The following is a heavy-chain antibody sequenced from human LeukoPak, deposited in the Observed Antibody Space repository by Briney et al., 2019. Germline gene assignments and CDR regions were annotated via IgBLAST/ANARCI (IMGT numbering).Heavy chain of an antibody. CDR3: ARDRGYCSSTSCYYFDY. CDR2: IIPIFGTA. V-gene: IGHV1-69*13. J-gene: IGHJ4*02. CDR1: GGTFSSYA. Sequence: SVKVSCKASGGTFSSYAISWVRQAPGQGLEWMGRIIPIFGTANYAQKFQGRVTITADESTSTAYMELSSLRSEDTAVYYCARDRGYCSSTSCYYFDYWGQGTLVTVSS. D-gene: IGHD2-2*01.